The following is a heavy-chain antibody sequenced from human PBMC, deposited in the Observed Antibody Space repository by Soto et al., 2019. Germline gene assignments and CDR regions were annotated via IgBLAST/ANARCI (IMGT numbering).Heavy chain of an antibody. V-gene: IGHV6-1*01. CDR3: ARGGWDDVSGHYYMDG. CDR2: TYYRSKWYN. CDR1: GDSVSSNSAA. D-gene: IGHD5-12*01. J-gene: IGHJ6*03. Sequence: SQTLSLTCAISGDSVSSNSAAWNWIRQSPSRGLEWLGRTYYRSKWYNDYAVSVKSRITINPDTSKNQFSLQLNSVTPEDTAVHFCARGGWDDVSGHYYMDGPGKGTTVTVSS.